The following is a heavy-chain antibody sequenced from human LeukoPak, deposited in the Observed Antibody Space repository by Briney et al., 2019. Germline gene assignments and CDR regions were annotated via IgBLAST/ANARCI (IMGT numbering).Heavy chain of an antibody. CDR1: GFTVSSNS. Sequence: GGSLRLSCTVSGFTVSSNSMSWVRQAPGKGLEWVSFIYSDNTHYSDSVKGRFTISRDNSKNTLYLQMNGLRAEDTAVYYCARRAGAYSHPYDYWGQGTLVTVSS. J-gene: IGHJ4*02. CDR2: IYSDNT. CDR3: ARRAGAYSHPYDY. V-gene: IGHV3-53*01. D-gene: IGHD4/OR15-4a*01.